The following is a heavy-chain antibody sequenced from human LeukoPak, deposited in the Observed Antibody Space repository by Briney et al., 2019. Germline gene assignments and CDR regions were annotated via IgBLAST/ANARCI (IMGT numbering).Heavy chain of an antibody. CDR3: AKEGLERWELSGYY. CDR1: GYTFTDHY. J-gene: IGHJ4*02. CDR2: IHPGRGDT. D-gene: IGHD1-26*01. Sequence: ASVKVSCKALGYTFTDHYFHWLRQAPGQGIEWMGWIHPGRGDTNIAQKFQGRVSLTRDMSISTAYMEVSSLRSDDTAVYYCAKEGLERWELSGYYWGQGTLVTVSS. V-gene: IGHV1-2*02.